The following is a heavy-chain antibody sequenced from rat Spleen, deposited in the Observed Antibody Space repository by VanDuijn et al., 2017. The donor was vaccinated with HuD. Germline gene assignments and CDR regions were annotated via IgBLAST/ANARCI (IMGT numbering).Heavy chain of an antibody. V-gene: IGHV5-46*01. CDR2: ISPSGGST. J-gene: IGHJ2*01. D-gene: IGHD1-9*01. CDR3: ARPTTGIPFNY. CDR1: GFTFSSFP. Sequence: EVQLVESGGGLVQPGRSLKLSCAASGFTFSSFPMAWVRQAPTKGLEWVATISPSGGSTYYRDSVKGRFTISRDNAKSTLYLQVDSLRSEDTAIYYCARPTTGIPFNYWGQGVMVTVSS.